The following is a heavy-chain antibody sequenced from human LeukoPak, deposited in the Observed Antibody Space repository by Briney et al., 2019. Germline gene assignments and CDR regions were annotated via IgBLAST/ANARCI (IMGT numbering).Heavy chain of an antibody. V-gene: IGHV3-33*01. CDR3: ARDISARYLDY. CDR2: IWYDGSNK. Sequence: GGSLRLSCAASGFTFSRHGMHWVRQAPGKGLEWVAVIWYDGSNKYYADSVKGRFTISRDNSKDTLYLLMNSLSAEDTAVYYCARDISARYLDYWGQGTLVTVSS. J-gene: IGHJ4*02. D-gene: IGHD6-6*01. CDR1: GFTFSRHG.